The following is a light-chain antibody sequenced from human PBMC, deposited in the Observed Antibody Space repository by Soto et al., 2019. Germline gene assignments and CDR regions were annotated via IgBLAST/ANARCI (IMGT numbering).Light chain of an antibody. J-gene: IGKJ4*01. Sequence: EIVMTQSTATLSVSPGERATLSCRASQSVSINLAWYQQKPGQAPRLLIYGASTRATGIPARFSGSGSGTEFTLTISGLQSEDFAVYYCQQYNNWPRTFGGGTKVEIK. V-gene: IGKV3-15*01. CDR2: GAS. CDR1: QSVSIN. CDR3: QQYNNWPRT.